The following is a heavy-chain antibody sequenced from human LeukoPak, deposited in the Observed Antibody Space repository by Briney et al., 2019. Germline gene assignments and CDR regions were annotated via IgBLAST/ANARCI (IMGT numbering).Heavy chain of an antibody. D-gene: IGHD3-3*01. CDR2: INPNSGGT. CDR3: ARDGPGTIFGVVIIRDYFDY. J-gene: IGHJ4*02. V-gene: IGHV1-2*02. CDR1: GYTFTGYY. Sequence: ASVKVSCKASGYTFTGYYMHWVRQAPGQGLEWMGWINPNSGGTNYAQKFQGRVTTTRDTSISTAYMELSRLRSDDTAVYYCARDGPGTIFGVVIIRDYFDYWGQGTLVTVSS.